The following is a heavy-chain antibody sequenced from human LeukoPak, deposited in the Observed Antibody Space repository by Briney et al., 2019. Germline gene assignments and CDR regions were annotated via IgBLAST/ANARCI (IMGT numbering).Heavy chain of an antibody. V-gene: IGHV3-48*03. J-gene: IGHJ4*02. CDR1: GFTFNNYE. CDR2: ISSSGMTI. Sequence: PGGSLRLSCAASGFTFNNYEFNWIRQAPGKGLEWVSFISSSGMTIYYADVVKGRFTISRDNAKNSVFLQMNSLRVEDTAVYYCANTGNSRGAYWGQGTLVTVSS. CDR3: ANTGNSRGAY. D-gene: IGHD2/OR15-2a*01.